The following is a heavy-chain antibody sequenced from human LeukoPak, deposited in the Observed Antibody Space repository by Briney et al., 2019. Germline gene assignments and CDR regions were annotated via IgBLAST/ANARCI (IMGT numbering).Heavy chain of an antibody. Sequence: PSETLSLTRTVSGGSISSSNYYWGWIRQPPGKGLEYIGTIYYSGSTYYNPSLKSRVTISVDTSKNQVSLKLTSVTATDTAVYYCARHLFGSGYYPDYWGQGTLVTVSS. CDR1: GGSISSSNYY. CDR2: IYYSGST. J-gene: IGHJ4*02. CDR3: ARHLFGSGYYPDY. V-gene: IGHV4-39*01. D-gene: IGHD3-22*01.